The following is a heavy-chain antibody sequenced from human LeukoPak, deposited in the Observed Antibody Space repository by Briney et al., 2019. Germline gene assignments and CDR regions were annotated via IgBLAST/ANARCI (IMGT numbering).Heavy chain of an antibody. CDR1: GGTISSYY. CDR3: ARVGNDFWSGYQYYFDY. J-gene: IGHJ4*02. V-gene: IGHV4-59*01. Sequence: SETLSLTCTVSGGTISSYYWSWIRQPPGKGLEWIGYIYYSGSTNYNPSLKSRVTISVDTSKNQFSLKLSSVTAADTAVYYCARVGNDFWSGYQYYFDYWGQGTLVTVSS. CDR2: IYYSGST. D-gene: IGHD3-3*01.